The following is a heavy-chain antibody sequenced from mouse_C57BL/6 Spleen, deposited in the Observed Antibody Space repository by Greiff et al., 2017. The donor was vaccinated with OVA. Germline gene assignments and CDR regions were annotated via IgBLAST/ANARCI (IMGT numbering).Heavy chain of an antibody. V-gene: IGHV6-3*01. CDR3: TGEVGAY. Sequence: DVKLQESGGGLVQPGGSMKLSCVASGFTFSNYWMNWVRQSPEKGLEWVAQIRLKSDNYATHYAESVKGRFTISRDDSKSSVYLQMNNLRAEDTGIYYCTGEVGAYWGQGTLVTVSA. CDR2: IRLKSDNYAT. J-gene: IGHJ3*01. D-gene: IGHD1-1*02. CDR1: GFTFSNYW.